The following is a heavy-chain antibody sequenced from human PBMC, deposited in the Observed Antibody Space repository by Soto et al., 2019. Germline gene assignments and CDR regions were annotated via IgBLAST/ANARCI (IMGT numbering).Heavy chain of an antibody. CDR3: ARENYFDY. CDR1: GFTLSKYW. J-gene: IGHJ4*02. CDR2: IKQDGSEK. V-gene: IGHV3-7*04. Sequence: GRSLRLSCATSGFTLSKYWMGWVRQVPGKRPEWMANIKQDGSEKSYADSVKGRFTISRDNARTSLYLQMDGLRGEDTAIYFCARENYFDYWGRGTLVTVSS.